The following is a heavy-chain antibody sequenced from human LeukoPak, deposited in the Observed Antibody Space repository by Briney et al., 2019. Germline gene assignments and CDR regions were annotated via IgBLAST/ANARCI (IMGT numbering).Heavy chain of an antibody. V-gene: IGHV3-13*05. CDR1: GFTFSSYD. D-gene: IGHD1-14*01. J-gene: IGHJ6*02. CDR2: IGTAGNP. CDR3: ARGGRENQDYYYGMDV. Sequence: GGSLRLSCAASGFTFSSYDMHWVRQATGKGLEWVSAIGTAGNPYYPGSVKGRFTISREKAKNSLYLQMNSLRAGDTAVYYCARGGRENQDYYYGMDVWGQGTTVTVSS.